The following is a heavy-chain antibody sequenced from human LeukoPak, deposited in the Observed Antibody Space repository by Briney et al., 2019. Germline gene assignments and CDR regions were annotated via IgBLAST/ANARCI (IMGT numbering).Heavy chain of an antibody. V-gene: IGHV3-23*01. CDR3: AKDLRQWLSYYFDN. CDR2: ISGSGGST. D-gene: IGHD6-19*01. Sequence: GGSLRLSCAASGFTFSSYAMNWVRQAPGEGLEWVSTISGSGGSTYYADSVKGRFTISRDNSKNTLYLQMNSLRAEDTAVYYCAKDLRQWLSYYFDNWGQGTLVTVSS. J-gene: IGHJ4*02. CDR1: GFTFSSYA.